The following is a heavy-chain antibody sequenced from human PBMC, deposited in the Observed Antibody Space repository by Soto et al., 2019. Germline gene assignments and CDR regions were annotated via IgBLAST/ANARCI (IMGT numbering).Heavy chain of an antibody. V-gene: IGHV4-4*02. CDR3: ARVDVWAMEDY. CDR2: IYHSGST. D-gene: IGHD3-16*01. CDR1: GGSISSSNW. Sequence: QVQLQESGPGLVKPSGTLSLTCAVSGGSISSSNWWSWVRQPPGKGLEWIGEIYHSGSTNYNPSLKRRVTISVDRSKNQFSLTLSSVTAADTAVYYCARVDVWAMEDYWGQGTLVTVSS. J-gene: IGHJ4*02.